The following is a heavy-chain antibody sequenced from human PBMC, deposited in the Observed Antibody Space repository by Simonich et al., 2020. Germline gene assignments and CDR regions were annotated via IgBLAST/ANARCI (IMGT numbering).Heavy chain of an antibody. J-gene: IGHJ4*02. CDR1: GFTFSSNS. CDR3: ARDVDTAMVFDY. CDR2: IRRKSTYK. V-gene: IGHV3-21*01. Sequence: EVQLVESGGGLVKPGGSVRLSCAASGFTFSSNSMNWVRQAPGKGLEWCPSIRRKSTYKYYADAVKGRFTISRDNAKNSLYLQMNSLRAEDTAVYYCARDVDTAMVFDYWGQGTLVTVSS. D-gene: IGHD5-18*01.